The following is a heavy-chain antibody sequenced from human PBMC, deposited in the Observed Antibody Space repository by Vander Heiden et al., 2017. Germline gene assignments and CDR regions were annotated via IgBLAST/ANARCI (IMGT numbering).Heavy chain of an antibody. CDR2: IWYDGSNK. CDR1: GFTFSRYG. V-gene: IGHV3-33*01. J-gene: IGHJ4*02. D-gene: IGHD5-12*01. CDR3: ARGYSGYDYYFDY. Sequence: QVQLVESGGGVVQPGRALRLSCAASGFTFSRYGMHWGRQAPGKGLEWVAVIWYDGSNKYYADSVKGRFTISRDNSKNTLYLQMNSLRAEDTAVYYCARGYSGYDYYFDYWGQGTLVTVSS.